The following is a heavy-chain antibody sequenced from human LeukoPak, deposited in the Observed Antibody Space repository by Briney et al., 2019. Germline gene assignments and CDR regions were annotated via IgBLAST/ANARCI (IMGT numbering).Heavy chain of an antibody. CDR3: AKDIGSGSYSCALLDY. D-gene: IGHD1-26*01. CDR2: ISYDGGDR. V-gene: IGHV3-30*18. CDR1: GFTFSSSA. Sequence: GGSLRLSCAASGFTFSSSAMHWVRQAPGKGLEWVAAISYDGGDRYYADSVKGRFTISRDNSKNTVSLHTYNLRLEDTAVYYCAKDIGSGSYSCALLDYSGQGTLVTVSS. J-gene: IGHJ4*02.